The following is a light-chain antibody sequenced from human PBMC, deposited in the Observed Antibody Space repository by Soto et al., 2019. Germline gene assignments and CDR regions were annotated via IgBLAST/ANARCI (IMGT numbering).Light chain of an antibody. CDR1: QSISSY. J-gene: IGKJ5*01. CDR3: QQRSNWPPIT. CDR2: DAS. V-gene: IGKV3-11*01. Sequence: EIVLTQSPATLSLSPGERATLSCRASQSISSYLARYQQKPGQAPRLLIYDASNRATDIPARFSGSGSGTDFTLTISSLEPEDCAVYYCQQRSNWPPITFGQGTRLEIK.